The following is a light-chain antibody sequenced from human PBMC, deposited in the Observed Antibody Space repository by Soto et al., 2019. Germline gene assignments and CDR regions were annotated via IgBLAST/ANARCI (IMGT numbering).Light chain of an antibody. Sequence: DIQMTRSPSSLSASVGDRVRITCRASQSIGRFLNWHQQKPGKAPNVLINVAYTLRSGVPSRFSGSGSGTDFNLTINSLQPEDFATYFCQQSFTTPLTFGGGTKV. V-gene: IGKV1-39*01. CDR3: QQSFTTPLT. CDR2: VAY. J-gene: IGKJ4*01. CDR1: QSIGRF.